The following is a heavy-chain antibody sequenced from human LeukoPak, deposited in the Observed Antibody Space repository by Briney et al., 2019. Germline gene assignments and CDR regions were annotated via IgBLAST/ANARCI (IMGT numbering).Heavy chain of an antibody. CDR2: IIPILGIA. Sequence: SVKVSCKASGGTFSSYAISWVRQAPGQGLEWMGRIIPILGIANYAQKFQGRVTITADKSTSTAYMGLSSLRSEDTAVYYCATDPTCSGGSCDSFDWFDPWGQGTLVTVSS. V-gene: IGHV1-69*04. D-gene: IGHD2-15*01. CDR3: ATDPTCSGGSCDSFDWFDP. CDR1: GGTFSSYA. J-gene: IGHJ5*02.